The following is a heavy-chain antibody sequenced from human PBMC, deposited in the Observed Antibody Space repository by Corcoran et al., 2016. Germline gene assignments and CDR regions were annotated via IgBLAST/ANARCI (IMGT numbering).Heavy chain of an antibody. CDR2: INHSGST. CDR3: AREARRYYGSGSYFHYYYYYGMDV. D-gene: IGHD3-10*01. Sequence: QVQLQQWGAGLLKPSETLSLTCAVYGGSFSGYYWSWIRQPPGKGLEWIGEINHSGSTNYNPSLKSRVTISVDTSKNQFSLKLSSVTAAATAVYYCAREARRYYGSGSYFHYYYYYGMDVWGQGTTVTVSS. V-gene: IGHV4-34*01. J-gene: IGHJ6*02. CDR1: GGSFSGYY.